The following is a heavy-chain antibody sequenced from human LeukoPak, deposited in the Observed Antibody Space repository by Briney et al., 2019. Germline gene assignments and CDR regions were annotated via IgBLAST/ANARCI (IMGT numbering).Heavy chain of an antibody. J-gene: IGHJ4*02. CDR1: GFTVSDHY. Sequence: PGGSLRLSCVASGFTVSDHYMDWVRQAPGKGLEWVGRSRNKAESYTTGYAASVKGRFTVSRDDSKNSLYLQMNSLKSEDTAVYYCARTSPGGNTYYFDYWGQGTLVTVSS. CDR2: SRNKAESYTT. D-gene: IGHD3-16*01. CDR3: ARTSPGGNTYYFDY. V-gene: IGHV3-72*01.